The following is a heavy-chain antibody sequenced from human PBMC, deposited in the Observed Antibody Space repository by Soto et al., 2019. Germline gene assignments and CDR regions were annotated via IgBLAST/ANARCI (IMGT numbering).Heavy chain of an antibody. D-gene: IGHD2-8*01. CDR3: ARLIGNSWLDS. CDR2: TYYRSKWFN. Sequence: PSQTLSLTCAISGDSVSTNSATWDWFRQSPSRGLEWLGRTYYRSKWFNDYAVSVKGRISINPDTSNNQFSLQLNSVTPDDTAVNYCARLIGNSWLDSWGQGTLVTVSS. CDR1: GDSVSTNSAT. J-gene: IGHJ5*01. V-gene: IGHV6-1*01.